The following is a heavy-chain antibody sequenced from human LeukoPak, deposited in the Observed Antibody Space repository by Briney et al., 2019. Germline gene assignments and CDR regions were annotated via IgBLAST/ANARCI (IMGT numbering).Heavy chain of an antibody. CDR2: TYYRSKWYN. J-gene: IGHJ4*02. CDR3: ARAGGDSWYFDY. V-gene: IGHV6-1*01. CDR1: GDTVSSNSAA. D-gene: IGHD2-21*02. Sequence: SQTLSLTCALSGDTVSSNSAAWNWIRQSPSRGLERLARTYYRSKWYNDYAVSVKSRITINPDTSKNQFSLQLNSVTPEDTAVYYCARAGGDSWYFDYWGQGTLVTVSS.